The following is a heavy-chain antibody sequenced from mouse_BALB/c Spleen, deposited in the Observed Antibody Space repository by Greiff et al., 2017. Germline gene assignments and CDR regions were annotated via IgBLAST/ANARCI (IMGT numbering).Heavy chain of an antibody. CDR2: INPGSGGT. Sequence: VHLVESGAELVRPGTSVKVSCKASGYAFTNYLIEWVKQRPGQGLEWIGVINPGSGGTNYNEKFKGKATLTADKSSSTAYMQLSSLTSDDSAVYFCARLYGSIFACWGQGTLVTVSA. D-gene: IGHD1-1*01. V-gene: IGHV1-54*01. CDR3: ARLYGSIFAC. CDR1: GYAFTNYL. J-gene: IGHJ3*01.